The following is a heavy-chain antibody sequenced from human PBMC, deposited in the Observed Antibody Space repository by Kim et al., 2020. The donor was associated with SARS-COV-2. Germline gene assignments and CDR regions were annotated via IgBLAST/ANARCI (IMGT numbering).Heavy chain of an antibody. CDR2: INTNTGNP. CDR1: GYTFTSYA. CDR3: ARDARTHNVLLWFGELSHYYYYYGMDV. J-gene: IGHJ6*02. D-gene: IGHD3-10*01. V-gene: IGHV7-4-1*02. Sequence: ASVKVSCKASGYTFTSYAMNWVRQAPGQGLEWMGWINTNTGNPTYAQGFTGRFVFSLYTSVSTAYLQISSLKAEDTAVYYCARDARTHNVLLWFGELSHYYYYYGMDVWGQGTTVTVSS.